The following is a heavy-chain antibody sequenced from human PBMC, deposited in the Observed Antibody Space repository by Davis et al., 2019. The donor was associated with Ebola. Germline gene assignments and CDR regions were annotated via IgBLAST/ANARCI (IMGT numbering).Heavy chain of an antibody. CDR2: IYHSGST. CDR3: ARGLDMATSYFDY. Sequence: PSETLSLTCAVSGGSISSGGYSWSWIRQPPGKGLEWIRYIYHSGSTYYNPSLKSRVTISVDRSKNQFSLKLSSVTAADTAVYYCARGLDMATSYFDYWGQGTLVTVSS. J-gene: IGHJ4*02. CDR1: GGSISSGGYS. D-gene: IGHD5-24*01. V-gene: IGHV4-30-2*01.